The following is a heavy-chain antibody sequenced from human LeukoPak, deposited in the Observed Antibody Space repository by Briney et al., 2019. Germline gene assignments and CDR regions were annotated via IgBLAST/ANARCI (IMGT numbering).Heavy chain of an antibody. J-gene: IGHJ4*02. CDR3: ATNYD. CDR2: IIEDGSEK. V-gene: IGHV3-7*02. D-gene: IGHD3-16*01. CDR1: GFTFSSNW. Sequence: GESLRLSCAASGFTFSSNWMTWVRQAPGKGLEWVANIIEDGSEKYYADSVKGRFTISRDNAKNSLYLQMNSLRAEDTAVYYCATNYDWAEGTLVTVSS.